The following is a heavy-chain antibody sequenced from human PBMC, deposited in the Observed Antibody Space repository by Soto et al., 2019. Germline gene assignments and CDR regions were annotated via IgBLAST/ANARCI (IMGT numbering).Heavy chain of an antibody. CDR3: AVHLGQNYYTMDV. J-gene: IGHJ6*02. V-gene: IGHV3-23*01. CDR1: GFTLDTFV. Sequence: EVQLLESGGGWGQPGGSLRLSCAASGFTLDTFVMSWVRQVAGKGLEWVSTVTASGGRAYYADSVKGRFTISRDNSKNTLYLQMSSLGVEATALYYCAVHLGQNYYTMDVWGLGTTVTVAS. D-gene: IGHD3-3*01. CDR2: VTASGGRA.